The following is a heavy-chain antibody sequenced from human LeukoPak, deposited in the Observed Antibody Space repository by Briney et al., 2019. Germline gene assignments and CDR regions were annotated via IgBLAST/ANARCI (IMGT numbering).Heavy chain of an antibody. J-gene: IGHJ4*02. CDR2: IKHDGSEK. CDR1: GFIFTNYF. V-gene: IGHV3-7*01. Sequence: GGSLRLSCAASGFIFTNYFMSWVRQAPGKGLEWVASIKHDGSEKYYVDSVRGRFTISRDNTMNSLYLLMSSLRAEDTAVYYCATDRGWRTSGYYLYYFEYWGQGTLVTYSS. D-gene: IGHD3-3*01. CDR3: ATDRGWRTSGYYLYYFEY.